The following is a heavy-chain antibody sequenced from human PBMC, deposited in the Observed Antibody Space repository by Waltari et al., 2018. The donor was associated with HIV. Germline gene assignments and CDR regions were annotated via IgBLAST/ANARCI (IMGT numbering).Heavy chain of an antibody. Sequence: QAQLMQSGGGVVRPGGSLGISCSASKLKSRDLKFSDYGIHWVRQAPGKGLGWGGLIKCDGKNSYYVEAVKRRFTISRENSKYIGYRQMNSLRVEDSAIYYCAKDRGTGLRLGWFDPWGQGTLVTVSS. CDR1: KLKSRDLKFSDYG. D-gene: IGHD2-21*02. V-gene: IGHV3-30*02. J-gene: IGHJ5*02. CDR3: AKDRGTGLRLGWFDP. CDR2: IKCDGKNS.